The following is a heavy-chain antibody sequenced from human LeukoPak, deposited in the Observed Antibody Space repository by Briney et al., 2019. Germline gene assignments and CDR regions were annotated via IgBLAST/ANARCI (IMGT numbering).Heavy chain of an antibody. CDR1: GFTFSSYA. CDR2: ISYDGSNK. CDR3: ARGGIWYQLLNGMDV. D-gene: IGHD2-2*01. V-gene: IGHV3-30-3*01. J-gene: IGHJ6*02. Sequence: GGSLRLSCAASGFTFSSYAMHWVRQAPGKGLEWVAVISYDGSNKYYADSVKGRFTISRDNSKNTLHLQMNSLRAEDTAVYYCARGGIWYQLLNGMDVWGQGTTVTVSS.